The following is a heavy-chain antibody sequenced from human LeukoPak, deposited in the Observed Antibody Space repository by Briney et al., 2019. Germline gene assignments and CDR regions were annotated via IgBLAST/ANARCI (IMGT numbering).Heavy chain of an antibody. Sequence: SETLSLTCAVYGGFFSYYSSAWNRPPPGKGREWVGPTHPSGSTNIHPSPKSGATISVDTATNQSSLKVSSVTAADTAVYYCAREREDSGAWYERPHFDYWGQGALVTVSS. CDR1: GGFFSYYS. J-gene: IGHJ4*02. D-gene: IGHD6-19*01. V-gene: IGHV4-34*04. CDR3: AREREDSGAWYERPHFDY. CDR2: THPSGST.